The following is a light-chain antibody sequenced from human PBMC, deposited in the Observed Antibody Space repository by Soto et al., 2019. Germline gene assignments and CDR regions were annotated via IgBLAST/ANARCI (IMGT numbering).Light chain of an antibody. J-gene: IGKJ5*01. Sequence: DIQMTQSPSSLSASVGDRVTITCRASQSIRSFLNWYQQKPGKAPELLIHTASSLQSGVPSRFSGSGSGTDFTLTISSLQPEDFAVYYCHQTYGTPHTFGQGTRLEIK. CDR3: HQTYGTPHT. CDR1: QSIRSF. V-gene: IGKV1-39*01. CDR2: TAS.